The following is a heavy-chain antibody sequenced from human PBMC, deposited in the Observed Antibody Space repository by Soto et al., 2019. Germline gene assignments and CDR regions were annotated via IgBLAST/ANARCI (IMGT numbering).Heavy chain of an antibody. J-gene: IGHJ3*02. CDR2: IKQDGSEK. CDR3: TTDAQWGI. CDR1: GFTFSSYW. D-gene: IGHD2-8*01. Sequence: GGSLRLSCAASGFTFSSYWMSWVRQAPGKGLEWVANIKQDGSEKYYVDSVKGRFTISRDDSKNTLYLQMNSLKTEDTAVYYCTTDAQWGIWGQGTMVTVSS. V-gene: IGHV3-7*03.